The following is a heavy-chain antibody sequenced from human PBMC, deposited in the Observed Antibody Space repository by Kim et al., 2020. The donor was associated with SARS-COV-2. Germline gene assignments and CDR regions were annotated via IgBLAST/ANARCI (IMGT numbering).Heavy chain of an antibody. CDR3: AKGLRYFDWLFVS. Sequence: GGSLRLSCAASGFTFDDCAMHWVRQAPGKGLEWVSGITWNSETKAYEDSVKGRFTISRDNAKNTLYLQMNSLRPEDTALYYCAKGLRYFDWLFVSWGQGTPVTVSS. V-gene: IGHV3-9*01. CDR1: GFTFDDCA. CDR2: ITWNSETK. D-gene: IGHD3-9*01. J-gene: IGHJ5*02.